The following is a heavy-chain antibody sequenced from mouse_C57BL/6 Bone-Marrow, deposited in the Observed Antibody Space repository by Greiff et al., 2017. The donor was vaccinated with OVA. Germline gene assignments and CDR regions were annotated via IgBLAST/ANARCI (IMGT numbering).Heavy chain of an antibody. CDR2: IYPGSGNT. CDR1: GYTFTDYY. D-gene: IGHD1-1*01. V-gene: IGHV1-76*01. Sequence: QVQLQQSGAELVRPGASVKLSCKASGYTFTDYYINWVKQRPGQGLEWIARIYPGSGNTYYNEKFKGKATLTAEKSSSTAYMQLSSLTSEDSAVYFCGGGSSYLYYAMDYWGQGTSVTVSS. CDR3: GGGSSYLYYAMDY. J-gene: IGHJ4*01.